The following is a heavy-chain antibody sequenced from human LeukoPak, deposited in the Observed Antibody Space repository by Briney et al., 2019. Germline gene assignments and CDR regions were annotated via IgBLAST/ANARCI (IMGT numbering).Heavy chain of an antibody. J-gene: IGHJ6*03. Sequence: KPADTLSLTCALYGGSFSGYYWRWIRQPPGKGLEWIGEINHSGSTNYNPSLKSRVTISVDTSKNQFSLKLSSVTAADTAVYYCARGLVLLWFGEPRTDMDVWGKGTTVTVSS. CDR1: GGSFSGYY. CDR2: INHSGST. CDR3: ARGLVLLWFGEPRTDMDV. D-gene: IGHD3-10*01. V-gene: IGHV4-34*01.